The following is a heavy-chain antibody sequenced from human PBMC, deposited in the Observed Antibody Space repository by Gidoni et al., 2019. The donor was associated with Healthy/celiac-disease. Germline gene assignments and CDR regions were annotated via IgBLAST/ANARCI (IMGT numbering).Heavy chain of an antibody. Sequence: QVQLQESGPGLVKPSQTLSLTCTVSGGSISSGGYYWSWIRQHPGKGLEWIGYIYYSGSTYYNQSLKSRVTISVDTSKNQFSLKLSSVTAADTAVYYCARAEIDSSGYYLHYYYYMDVWGKGTTVTVSS. CDR2: IYYSGST. J-gene: IGHJ6*03. CDR1: GGSISSGGYY. D-gene: IGHD3-22*01. V-gene: IGHV4-31*03. CDR3: ARAEIDSSGYYLHYYYYMDV.